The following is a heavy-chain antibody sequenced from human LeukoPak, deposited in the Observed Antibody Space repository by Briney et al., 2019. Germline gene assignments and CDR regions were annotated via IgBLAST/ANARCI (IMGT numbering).Heavy chain of an antibody. D-gene: IGHD1-1*01. V-gene: IGHV3-11*06. CDR1: GFTFSSYW. CDR2: ITSSGYT. CDR3: ARGRYPYYFDY. J-gene: IGHJ4*02. Sequence: PGGSLRLSCAASGFTFSSYWMSWIRQAPGKGLEWVSYITSSGYTNYADSVKGRFTISRDNAKNSLYLLMNSLRAEDTAVYYCARGRYPYYFDYWGQGTLVTVSS.